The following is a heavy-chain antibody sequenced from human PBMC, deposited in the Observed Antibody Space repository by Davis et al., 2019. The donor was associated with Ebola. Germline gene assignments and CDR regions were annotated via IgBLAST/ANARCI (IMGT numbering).Heavy chain of an antibody. CDR3: ARGDRDDYVWESYQRYFDY. Sequence: PGGSLRLSCAASGFTFSSYEMNWVRQAPGKGLEWISYISSSGSTIYYADSVKGRFTISRDNAKNTLYLQMNSLRAEDTAVYYCARGDRDDYVWESYQRYFDYWGQGTLVTVSS. D-gene: IGHD3-16*02. CDR2: ISSSGSTI. V-gene: IGHV3-48*03. J-gene: IGHJ4*02. CDR1: GFTFSSYE.